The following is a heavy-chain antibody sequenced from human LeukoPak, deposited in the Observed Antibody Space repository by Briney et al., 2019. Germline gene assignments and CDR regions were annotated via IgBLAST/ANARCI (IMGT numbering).Heavy chain of an antibody. Sequence: GGSLRLSCAASGFTFSSYGMHWVRQAPGKGLEWVPVISYDGSNKYYADSVKGRFTISRDNSKNTLYLQMNSLRAEDTAVYYCAEDSIAVAGYYYYGMDVWGQGTTVTVSS. CDR2: ISYDGSNK. J-gene: IGHJ6*02. D-gene: IGHD6-19*01. CDR1: GFTFSSYG. V-gene: IGHV3-30*18. CDR3: AEDSIAVAGYYYYGMDV.